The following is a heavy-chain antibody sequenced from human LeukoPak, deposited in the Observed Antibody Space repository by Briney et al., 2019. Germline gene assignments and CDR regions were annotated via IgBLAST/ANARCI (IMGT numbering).Heavy chain of an antibody. D-gene: IGHD5-12*01. CDR2: MFYTGSN. CDR1: GGFLSSGSYF. V-gene: IGHV4-39*07. CDR3: ARERGAYDWRPLDF. Sequence: SETLSLTCTVSGGFLSSGSYFWAWIRQPPGKGLEWIGSMFYTGSNYYNPSLKSRVTISVDTSKNLFSLKLRSVTAADTAVYYCARERGAYDWRPLDFWGQGTLVTVSS. J-gene: IGHJ4*02.